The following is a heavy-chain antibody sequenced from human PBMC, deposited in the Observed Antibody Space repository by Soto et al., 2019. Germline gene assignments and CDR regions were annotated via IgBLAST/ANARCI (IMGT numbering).Heavy chain of an antibody. J-gene: IGHJ2*01. CDR1: GGTFTNYA. CDR3: AQTLGLAVAGPGRFDL. D-gene: IGHD6-19*01. V-gene: IGHV1-69*12. Sequence: QVQLVQSGAEVKKPGSSVKVSCKASGGTFTNYAISWVRQAPGQGLEWMGGITPFFGTANYAQKFKGRVTITADEXMXXAYMELSRLRSEDTAVYYCAQTLGLAVAGPGRFDLWGRGTLVTVSS. CDR2: ITPFFGTA.